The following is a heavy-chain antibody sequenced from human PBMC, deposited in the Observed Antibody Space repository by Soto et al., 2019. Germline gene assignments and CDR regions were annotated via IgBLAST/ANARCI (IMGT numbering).Heavy chain of an antibody. D-gene: IGHD3-9*01. CDR1: GFTFSSYA. V-gene: IGHV3-23*01. Sequence: GGSLRLSCAASGFTFSSYAMSWVRQAPGKGLEWVSAISGSGGSTYYADSVKGRFTISRDNSKNTLYLQMNSLRAEDTAVYYCAKVGEKITIFTYYYYYYMDVWGKGTTVTVSS. J-gene: IGHJ6*03. CDR3: AKVGEKITIFTYYYYYYMDV. CDR2: ISGSGGST.